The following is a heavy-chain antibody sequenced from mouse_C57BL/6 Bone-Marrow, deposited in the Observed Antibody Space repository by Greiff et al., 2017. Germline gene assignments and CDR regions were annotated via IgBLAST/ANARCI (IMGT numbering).Heavy chain of an antibody. CDR2: IDPEIGDT. J-gene: IGHJ2*01. Sequence: EVQLQQSGAELVRPGASVKLSCTASGFNIKDDYIHWVKQRPEPGLEWIGWIDPEIGDTEYASKFQGKATITSDTSSNTAYIQLSSLTSEDTAVYYCSSFDGNYFDFWGQGTPLTVAS. CDR3: SSFDGNYFDF. V-gene: IGHV14-4*01. CDR1: GFNIKDDY. D-gene: IGHD2-3*01.